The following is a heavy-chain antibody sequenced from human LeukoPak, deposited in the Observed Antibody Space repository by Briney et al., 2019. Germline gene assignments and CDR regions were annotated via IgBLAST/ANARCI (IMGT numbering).Heavy chain of an antibody. CDR1: GFTFSSYE. V-gene: IGHV3-48*03. CDR2: ISSSGSTI. J-gene: IGHJ4*02. D-gene: IGHD6-13*01. CDR3: ARVGAPYSSSWDFDY. Sequence: PGGSLRLSCAASGFTFSSYEMSWVRQAPGKGLEWVSYISSSGSTIYYADSVKGRFTISRDNAKNSLYLQMNSLRAEDTAVYYCARVGAPYSSSWDFDYWGQGTLVTVSS.